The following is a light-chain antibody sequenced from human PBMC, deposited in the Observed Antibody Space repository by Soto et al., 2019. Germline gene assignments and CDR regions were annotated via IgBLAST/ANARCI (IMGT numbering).Light chain of an antibody. J-gene: IGLJ2*01. CDR2: DVF. CDR1: SSDVGAYNY. CDR3: SSYTSSNNVI. V-gene: IGLV2-14*01. Sequence: QSALTQPASVSGSPGQSITISCTGTSSDVGAYNYVSWYQQYPGKAPRLIIFDVFSRPSGVSNRFSGSKSGNTASLTISGLLAEDEADYYCSSYTSSNNVIFGGGTKLTVL.